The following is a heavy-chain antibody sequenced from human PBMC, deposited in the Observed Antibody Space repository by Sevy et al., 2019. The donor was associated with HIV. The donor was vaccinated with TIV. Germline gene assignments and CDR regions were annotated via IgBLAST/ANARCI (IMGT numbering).Heavy chain of an antibody. CDR3: AREISYYDSSGYHPSFDY. CDR1: GFTFSSYA. J-gene: IGHJ4*02. D-gene: IGHD3-22*01. Sequence: GGSLRLSCAASGFTFSSYAMHWVRQAPGKGLEWVAVISYEGSNKYYADSVKGRFTISRDNSKNTLYLQMNSLSAEDTAVYYCAREISYYDSSGYHPSFDYWGQGTLVTVSS. CDR2: ISYEGSNK. V-gene: IGHV3-30-3*01.